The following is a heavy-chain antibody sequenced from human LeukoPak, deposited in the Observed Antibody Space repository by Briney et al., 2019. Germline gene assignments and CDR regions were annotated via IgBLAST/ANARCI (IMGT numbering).Heavy chain of an antibody. D-gene: IGHD3-10*01. CDR3: ARDFFTMVRGVVDY. CDR2: INHSGST. CDR1: GGSFSGYY. V-gene: IGHV4-34*01. J-gene: IGHJ4*02. Sequence: PSETLSLTCAVYGGSFSGYYWSWIRQPPGKGLEWIGEINHSGSTNYNPSLKSRVTISVDTSKNQFSLKLSSVTAADTAVYYCARDFFTMVRGVVDYWGQGTLVTVSS.